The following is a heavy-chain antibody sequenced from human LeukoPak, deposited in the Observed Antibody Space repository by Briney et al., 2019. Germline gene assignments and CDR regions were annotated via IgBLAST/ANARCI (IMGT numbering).Heavy chain of an antibody. CDR3: AREDHGSGLGLAPHSHYNWNDDNWFDP. CDR1: GYTFTSYA. D-gene: IGHD1-20*01. V-gene: IGHV7-4-1*02. Sequence: GASVKVSCKASGYTFTSYAMNWVRQAPGQGLEWMGWINTNTGNPTYAQGFTGRFVFSLDTSVSTAYLQISSLKAEDTAVYYCAREDHGSGLGLAPHSHYNWNDDNWFDPWGQGTLVTVSS. CDR2: INTNTGNP. J-gene: IGHJ5*02.